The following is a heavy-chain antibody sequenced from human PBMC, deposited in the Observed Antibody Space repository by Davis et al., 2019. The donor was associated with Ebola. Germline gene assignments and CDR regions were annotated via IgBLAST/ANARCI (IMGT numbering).Heavy chain of an antibody. CDR3: ARHDRDCSSTSCYMGEFGY. D-gene: IGHD2-2*02. CDR2: IFPGDADT. CDR1: GFTFTTDW. V-gene: IGHV5-51*01. Sequence: GESLKISCAASGFTFTTDWIGWMRQMPGKGREWMGMIFPGDADTRYSPPLRGQVIISADKSNNVAYLQWNSLKASHTAMYYCARHDRDCSSTSCYMGEFGYWGQGTLVTVSS. J-gene: IGHJ4*02.